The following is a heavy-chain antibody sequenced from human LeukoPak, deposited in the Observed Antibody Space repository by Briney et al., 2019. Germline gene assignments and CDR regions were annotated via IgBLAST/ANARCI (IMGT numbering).Heavy chain of an antibody. CDR3: ARVGYCSGGSCYVRNDAFDI. J-gene: IGHJ3*02. CDR1: GDSVSSNSAA. CDR2: TYYRSKWYN. D-gene: IGHD2-15*01. Sequence: SQTLSLTCAISGDSVSSNSAAWNWIRQSPSRGLEWLGRTYYRSKWYNDYAVSVKSRITINPDTSKNQFSLQLNSVTPEDTAVYYCARVGYCSGGSCYVRNDAFDIWGQGTMVTVSS. V-gene: IGHV6-1*01.